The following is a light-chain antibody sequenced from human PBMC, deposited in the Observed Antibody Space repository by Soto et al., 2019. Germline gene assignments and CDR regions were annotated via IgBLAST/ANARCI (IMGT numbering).Light chain of an antibody. CDR3: ATWDDSLDGPV. V-gene: IGLV1-44*01. CDR2: TND. J-gene: IGLJ2*01. CDR1: SSNIGSNT. Sequence: QSVLTQPPSASGTPGQRVTISCSGSSSNIGSNTVNWYRQLPGTAPRLLIYTNDLRPSGVPDRFSASRSGTSASLAISGLQSEDEANFYCATWDDSLDGPVFGGGTKLTVL.